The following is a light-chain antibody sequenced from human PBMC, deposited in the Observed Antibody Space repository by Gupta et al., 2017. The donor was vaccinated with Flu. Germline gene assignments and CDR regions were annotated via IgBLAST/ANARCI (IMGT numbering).Light chain of an antibody. J-gene: IGKJ2*01. CDR1: QRIDVY. Sequence: PSSLSASIGDRVTITCRASQRIDVYVNWYQQKPGKAPKLLIYAASRGESGVPSRFSGSGYGTDSTLTISRLQPEDSAIYYCQQRDSGPYTFGQGTKVEI. V-gene: IGKV1-39*01. CDR2: AAS. CDR3: QQRDSGPYT.